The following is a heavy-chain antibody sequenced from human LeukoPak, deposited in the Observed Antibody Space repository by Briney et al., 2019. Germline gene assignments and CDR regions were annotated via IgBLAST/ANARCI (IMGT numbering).Heavy chain of an antibody. Sequence: PSQTLSLTCTVSGGSISSGGYYWSWIRQHPGKGLEWIGYIYYSGSTYYNPSLKSRVTISVGTSKNQFSLKLSSVTAADTAVYYCARVGDIVVVPAEYYFDYWGQGTLVTVSS. CDR1: GGSISSGGYY. CDR2: IYYSGST. J-gene: IGHJ4*02. D-gene: IGHD2-2*01. V-gene: IGHV4-31*03. CDR3: ARVGDIVVVPAEYYFDY.